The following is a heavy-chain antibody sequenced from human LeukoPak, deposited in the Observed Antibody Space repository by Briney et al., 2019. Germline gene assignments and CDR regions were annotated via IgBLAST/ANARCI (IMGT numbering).Heavy chain of an antibody. V-gene: IGHV1-18*01. D-gene: IGHD1-1*01. CDR3: ARGPSTTGTTVAFDI. CDR1: GYTFTSYG. CDR2: ISAYNGNT. J-gene: IGHJ3*02. Sequence: GASVKVSCKATGYTFTSYGISWVRQAPGQGLEWMGWISAYNGNTNYAQKLQGRVTMTTDTSTSTAYMELRSLRSDDTAVYYCARGPSTTGTTVAFDIWGQGTMVTVS.